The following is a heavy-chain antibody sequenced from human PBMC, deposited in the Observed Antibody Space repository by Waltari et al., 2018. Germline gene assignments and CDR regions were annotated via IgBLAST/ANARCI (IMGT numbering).Heavy chain of an antibody. CDR1: GFTFSSYS. V-gene: IGHV3-21*01. D-gene: IGHD1-26*01. CDR2: ISSISSYI. Sequence: VQLVESGGGLVKPGGSLRLSCAASGFTFSSYSMNWVRQAPGKGLEWVSSISSISSYIYYADSVKGRFTISRDNAKNPLYLQMNSLRAEDTAVYYCAIIVGATTSDAFDIWGQGTMVTVSS. J-gene: IGHJ3*02. CDR3: AIIVGATTSDAFDI.